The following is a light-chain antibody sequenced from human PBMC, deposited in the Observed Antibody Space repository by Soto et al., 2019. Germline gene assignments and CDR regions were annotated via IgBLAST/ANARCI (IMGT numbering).Light chain of an antibody. CDR3: QQRYTPSLT. CDR1: QDISYF. Sequence: DIQMTQSPSSLSASVGDRVTITCQASQDISYFLNRYQQKPGKAPKLLISVASNVHRGIPSRFSGSGSGTDFTLSINSLLTEDSATYYCQQRYTPSLTFGGGTSVDI. CDR2: VAS. J-gene: IGKJ4*01. V-gene: IGKV1-39*01.